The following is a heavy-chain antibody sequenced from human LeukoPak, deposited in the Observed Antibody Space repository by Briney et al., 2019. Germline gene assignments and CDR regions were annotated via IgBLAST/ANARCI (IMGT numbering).Heavy chain of an antibody. CDR1: GGPISTSYF. V-gene: IGHV4-39*07. Sequence: PSETLSLTCTVSGGPISTSYFWGWVRQPPGKGLKWIGTTDYSGTTYYNPSLKSRVTISVDTSKNQFSLKLSSVTAADTAVYYCARGLYDYVWGSYQYYFDYWGQGTLVTVSS. CDR3: ARGLYDYVWGSYQYYFDY. J-gene: IGHJ4*02. CDR2: TDYSGTT. D-gene: IGHD3-16*02.